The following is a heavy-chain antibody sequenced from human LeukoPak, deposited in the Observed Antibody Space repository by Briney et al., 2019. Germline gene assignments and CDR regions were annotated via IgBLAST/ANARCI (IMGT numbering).Heavy chain of an antibody. D-gene: IGHD3-9*01. V-gene: IGHV4-30-2*01. CDR2: IYHSGST. CDR3: ARDLKYFDL. J-gene: IGHJ2*01. Sequence: SETLSLTCTVSGGPISSGGYYWSWIRQPPGKGLEWIGYIYHSGSTYYNPSLKSRVTISVDRSKNQFSLKLSSVTAADTAVYYCARDLKYFDLWGRGTLVTVSS. CDR1: GGPISSGGYY.